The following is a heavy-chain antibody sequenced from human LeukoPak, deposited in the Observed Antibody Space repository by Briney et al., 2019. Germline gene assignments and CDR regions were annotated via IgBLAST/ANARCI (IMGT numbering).Heavy chain of an antibody. V-gene: IGHV3-33*08. Sequence: GRSLRLSCAASGFTFSSYAMHWVRQAPGKGLEWVAVIWYDGSNKYYADSVKGRFTISRDNSKNTLYLQMNSLRAEDAAVYYCARERDYYDSSGYFDYWGQGTLVTVSS. J-gene: IGHJ4*02. CDR1: GFTFSSYA. CDR2: IWYDGSNK. D-gene: IGHD3-22*01. CDR3: ARERDYYDSSGYFDY.